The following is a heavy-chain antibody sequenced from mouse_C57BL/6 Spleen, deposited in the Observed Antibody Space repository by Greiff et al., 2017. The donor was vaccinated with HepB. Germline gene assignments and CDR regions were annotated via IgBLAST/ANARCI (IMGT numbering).Heavy chain of an antibody. CDR1: GYTFTTYP. D-gene: IGHD1-1*01. Sequence: VKLQESGAELVKPGASVKMSCKASGYTFTTYPIEWMKQNHGKSLEWIGNFHPYNDDTKYNEKFKGKATLTVEKSSSTVYLELSRLTSDDSAVYYCARRGYYGSSWYFDVWGTGTTVTVSS. V-gene: IGHV1-47*01. CDR2: FHPYNDDT. J-gene: IGHJ1*03. CDR3: ARRGYYGSSWYFDV.